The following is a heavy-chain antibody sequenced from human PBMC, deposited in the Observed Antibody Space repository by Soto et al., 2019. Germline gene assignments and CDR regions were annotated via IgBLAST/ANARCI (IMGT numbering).Heavy chain of an antibody. CDR3: ARIVLRYFDWTRNFGMDV. CDR1: GGSFSGYY. CDR2: INHSGST. V-gene: IGHV4-34*01. Sequence: SETLSLTCAVYGGSFSGYYWSWIRQPPGKGREWIGEINHSGSTNYNPSLKSRVTISVDTSKNQFSLKLSSVTAADTAVYYCARIVLRYFDWTRNFGMDVWGQGATVTDSS. D-gene: IGHD3-9*01. J-gene: IGHJ6*02.